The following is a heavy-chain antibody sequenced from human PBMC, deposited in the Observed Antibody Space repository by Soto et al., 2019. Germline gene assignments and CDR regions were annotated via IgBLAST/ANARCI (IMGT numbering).Heavy chain of an antibody. CDR2: IAVGSGNT. Sequence: SVKGSCKASRVTFTSSAGQWGRQAREQRHEWIGSIAVGSGNTNYAPKFQESVTITRDMSPSTAYMELSSLRAEDTAVYYFARATAGYNTCYYYYGMDVAGQGTTVTVSS. CDR1: RVTFTSSA. V-gene: IGHV1-58*01. CDR3: ARATAGYNTCYYYYGMDV. D-gene: IGHD5-12*01. J-gene: IGHJ6*02.